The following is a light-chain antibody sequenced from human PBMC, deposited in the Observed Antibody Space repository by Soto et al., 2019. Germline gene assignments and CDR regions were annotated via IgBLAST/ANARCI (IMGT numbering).Light chain of an antibody. CDR1: ETVISN. CDR3: QQYYDWPRT. Sequence: EIVMTQYPATLSVSPGEGATLSCRASETVISNLAWYHQKPGQAPRVVIYGASTRATGISVNFSGSGSGTEFTLTISSVQSEDSGIYYCQQYYDWPRTFGQGTKVDIK. J-gene: IGKJ1*01. V-gene: IGKV3-15*01. CDR2: GAS.